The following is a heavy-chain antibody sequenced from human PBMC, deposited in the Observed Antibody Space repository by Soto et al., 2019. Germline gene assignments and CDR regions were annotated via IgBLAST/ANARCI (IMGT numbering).Heavy chain of an antibody. CDR1: GFTLSTYA. J-gene: IGHJ4*02. CDR2: ISSNGGST. V-gene: IGHV3-64*01. D-gene: IGHD6-19*01. CDR3: ATEYDGSGWYGY. Sequence: EVQLVESGGGLVQPGGSLRLTCVASGFTLSTYAMHWVRQAPGKGLEYVSAISSNGGSTDYANSVKGRFTISRDNSKNTLYLQRGSLRAEDMAVYYCATEYDGSGWYGYWGKGTLVTVSS.